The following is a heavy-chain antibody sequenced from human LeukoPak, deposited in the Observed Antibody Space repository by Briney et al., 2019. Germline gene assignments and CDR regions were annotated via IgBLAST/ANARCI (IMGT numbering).Heavy chain of an antibody. J-gene: IGHJ6*02. V-gene: IGHV3-30*03. Sequence: GGSLRLSCAASGFTFSDYGMYWVRQAPGKGLEWVAAISYEGSNKYYGDSVKGRITISRDNARNTVDLQMNSLRAEDTAVYYCASSTTVTVYYYGMDVWGQGTTVTVSS. CDR2: ISYEGSNK. CDR3: ASSTTVTVYYYGMDV. CDR1: GFTFSDYG. D-gene: IGHD4-17*01.